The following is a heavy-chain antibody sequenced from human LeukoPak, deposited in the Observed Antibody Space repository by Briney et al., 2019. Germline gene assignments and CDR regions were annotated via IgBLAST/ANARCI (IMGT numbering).Heavy chain of an antibody. J-gene: IGHJ5*02. CDR2: IYTSGTT. V-gene: IGHV4-61*02. Sequence: SETLSLTCTVSAGSISSGSYFWSWIRQPAGKGLEWIGRIYTSGTTDYNPSLKSRVTIALDTSKNQVSLKLSSVTAADTAVYYCARQYYDSSTWGQGTLVTVSS. CDR3: ARQYYDSST. CDR1: AGSISSGSYF. D-gene: IGHD3-22*01.